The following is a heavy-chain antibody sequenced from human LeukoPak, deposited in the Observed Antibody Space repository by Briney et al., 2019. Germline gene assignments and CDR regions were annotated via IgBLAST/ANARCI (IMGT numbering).Heavy chain of an antibody. D-gene: IGHD6-19*01. CDR3: AGDRNSDWYSPLDY. CDR2: IWYDGSNK. CDR1: GFTFSSYG. V-gene: IGHV3-33*01. Sequence: GGSLRLSCAASGFTFSSYGMHWVRQAPGKGLEWVAVIWYDGSNKYYADSVKGRFTISRDNSRNTVCMQMDSLRAEDTAIYYCAGDRNSDWYSPLDYWGQGSQVTVSP. J-gene: IGHJ4*02.